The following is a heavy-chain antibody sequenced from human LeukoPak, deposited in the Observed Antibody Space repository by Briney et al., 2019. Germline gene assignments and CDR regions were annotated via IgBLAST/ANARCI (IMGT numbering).Heavy chain of an antibody. CDR2: IKSKPDGGTT. J-gene: IGHJ4*01. CDR3: TTIKATWGY. D-gene: IGHD7-27*01. CDR1: GFTFSDVW. Sequence: GGSLRLSCAASGFTFSDVWMSWVRQAPGKGFEWLGRIKSKPDGGTTDYAAPVKGRFTISRDDSKNTLYLQVNSLKTEDTAAYYCTTIKATWGYWGQGTLVTVSS. V-gene: IGHV3-15*01.